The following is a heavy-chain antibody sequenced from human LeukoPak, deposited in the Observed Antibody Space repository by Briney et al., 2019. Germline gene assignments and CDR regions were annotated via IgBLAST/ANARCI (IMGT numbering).Heavy chain of an antibody. CDR3: ARDAGDYVPPYYYYPYGMDV. CDR2: ISSSGSTI. Sequence: PGGSLRLSCAASGFTFSDYYMSWIRQAPGKGLEWVSYISSSGSTIYYADSVKGRFTISRDNAKNSLYLQMNSLRAEDTAVYYCARDAGDYVPPYYYYPYGMDVWGQGTPVTVSS. V-gene: IGHV3-11*04. CDR1: GFTFSDYY. D-gene: IGHD4-17*01. J-gene: IGHJ6*02.